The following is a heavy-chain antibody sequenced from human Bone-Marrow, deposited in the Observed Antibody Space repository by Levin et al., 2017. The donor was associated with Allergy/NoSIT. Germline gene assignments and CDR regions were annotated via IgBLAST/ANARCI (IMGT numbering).Heavy chain of an antibody. CDR2: IYYTGST. D-gene: IGHD4/OR15-4a*01. Sequence: SSETLSLTCTVSGGSISNHDYFWGWVRQPPGKGLEWIASIYYTGSTYFNPSLKSRLTISVDTSKNQFSLRLGSVTAADTAVYYCGRQSIRQRGAGYDFDYWGQGTLVTVSS. CDR1: GGSISNHDYF. J-gene: IGHJ4*02. V-gene: IGHV4-39*01. CDR3: GRQSIRQRGAGYDFDY.